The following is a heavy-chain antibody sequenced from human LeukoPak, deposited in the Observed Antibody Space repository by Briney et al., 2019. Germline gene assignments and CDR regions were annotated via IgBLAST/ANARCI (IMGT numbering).Heavy chain of an antibody. Sequence: ASVKVSCKAPENIFNRYDINWVRQATGQGLEWMGWTNPNSGNTGYAHKFQGRVTMTRTPSTSTAYMELSSLRSEDTAVYCCAFRYCTGGSCPSPFDYWGQGNLMTVSS. D-gene: IGHD2-15*01. CDR3: AFRYCTGGSCPSPFDY. V-gene: IGHV1-8*01. CDR1: ENIFNRYD. CDR2: TNPNSGNT. J-gene: IGHJ4*02.